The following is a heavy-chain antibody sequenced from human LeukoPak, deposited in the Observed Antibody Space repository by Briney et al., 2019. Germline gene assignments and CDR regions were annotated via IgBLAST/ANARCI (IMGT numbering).Heavy chain of an antibody. CDR2: IYHSGST. CDR1: GGSISSSNW. V-gene: IGHV4-4*02. D-gene: IGHD4-11*01. J-gene: IGHJ5*02. CDR3: ARVLLTTWNWFDP. Sequence: PSETLSPTSAVYGGSISSSNWGCWVRQPPGKSLGGIGEIYHSGSTHYNPSLKSRVTISVDKSKNQFSLKLSSVTAADTAVYYCARVLLTTWNWFDPWGQGTLVSVSS.